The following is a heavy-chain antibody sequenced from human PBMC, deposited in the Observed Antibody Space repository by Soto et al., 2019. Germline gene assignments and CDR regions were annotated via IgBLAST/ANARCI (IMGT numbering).Heavy chain of an antibody. V-gene: IGHV5-10-1*01. Sequence: PGESLKISCKGSGYSFTSYWISWVRQMPGKGLEWVGRIDPSDSYTNYSPYFQGHATISADKSISTAYLPWSSLKAPDTAMYYCARNIRIFGLNNYGMDVWGQGTTVTVSS. D-gene: IGHD3-3*01. CDR3: ARNIRIFGLNNYGMDV. CDR1: GYSFTSYW. CDR2: IDPSDSYT. J-gene: IGHJ6*02.